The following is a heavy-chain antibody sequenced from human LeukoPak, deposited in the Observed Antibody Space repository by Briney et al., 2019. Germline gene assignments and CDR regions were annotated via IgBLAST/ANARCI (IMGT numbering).Heavy chain of an antibody. CDR3: ARGAMAGPFDY. V-gene: IGHV3-48*03. Sequence: GGSLRLSCAASRFTFSSYEMKWVRQAPGKGLEWVSYISSGSTKYYADSVKGRFTISRDNAKNSLFLQMNGLRGEDTAVYYCARGAMAGPFDYWGQGILVTVSS. D-gene: IGHD5-18*01. CDR1: RFTFSSYE. J-gene: IGHJ4*02. CDR2: ISSGSTK.